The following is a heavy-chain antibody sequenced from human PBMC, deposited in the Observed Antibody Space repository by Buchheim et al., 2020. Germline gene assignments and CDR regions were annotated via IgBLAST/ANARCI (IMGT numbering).Heavy chain of an antibody. CDR2: ISGSGGST. CDR3: AKRPSGYSYGSAGGWFDY. Sequence: EVQLLESGGGLVQPGGSLRLSCAASGFTFSSYAMSWVRQAPGKGLEWVSAISGSGGSTYYADSVKGRFTISRDNSKNKLYLQMNSLRAEDTAVYYCAKRPSGYSYGSAGGWFDYWGQGTL. V-gene: IGHV3-23*01. J-gene: IGHJ4*02. D-gene: IGHD5-18*01. CDR1: GFTFSSYA.